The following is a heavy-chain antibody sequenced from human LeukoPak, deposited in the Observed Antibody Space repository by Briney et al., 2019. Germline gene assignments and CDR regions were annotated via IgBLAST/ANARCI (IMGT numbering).Heavy chain of an antibody. CDR2: INHSGST. D-gene: IGHD3-10*01. CDR1: GGSFSGYY. V-gene: IGHV4-34*01. J-gene: IGHJ4*02. Sequence: SETLSLTCAVYGGSFSGYYWSWIRQPPGKGLEWIGEINHSGSTNYSPSLKSRVTISVDTSRNQFSLKLSSVTAADTAVYYCARGKDYYGSVLDYWGQGTLVTVSS. CDR3: ARGKDYYGSVLDY.